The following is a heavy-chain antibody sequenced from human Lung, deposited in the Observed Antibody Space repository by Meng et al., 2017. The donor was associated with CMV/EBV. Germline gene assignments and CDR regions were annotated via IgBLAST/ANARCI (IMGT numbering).Heavy chain of an antibody. Sequence: QAQLVRSGSRLKKPGASVKVSCRASGSTFTGYYIHWVRQAPGQGLEWMGWINPNTGGTKYAQKFQGWVTLTRDTSISTAYMELSRLRSDDTAVYYCARGRYELIWGLFDPWGQGTLVTVSS. V-gene: IGHV1-2*04. CDR1: GSTFTGYY. J-gene: IGHJ5*02. CDR2: INPNTGGT. CDR3: ARGRYELIWGLFDP. D-gene: IGHD1-1*01.